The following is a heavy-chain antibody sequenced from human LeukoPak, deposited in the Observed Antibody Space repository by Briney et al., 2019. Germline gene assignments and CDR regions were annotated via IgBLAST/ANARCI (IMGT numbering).Heavy chain of an antibody. CDR3: ASTVGWLQFGLAIYH. CDR1: GGSISSSSYY. V-gene: IGHV4-39*07. CDR2: IYYSGST. J-gene: IGHJ5*02. Sequence: SETLSLTCTVSGGSISSSSYYWGWIRQPPGKGLEWIGSIYYSGSTYYNPSLKSRVTISVDTSKNQFSLKLTSMTAADTATYYCASTVGWLQFGLAIYHWGQGTLVTVSS. D-gene: IGHD5-24*01.